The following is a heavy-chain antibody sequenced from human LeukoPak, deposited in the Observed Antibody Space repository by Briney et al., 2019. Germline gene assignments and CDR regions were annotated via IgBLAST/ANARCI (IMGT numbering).Heavy chain of an antibody. CDR3: ARTVIGYCSSTSCIGWFDP. Sequence: SETLSLNCTVSGDSITTTDHYWGWIRQSPDKGLEWIGNIYYSGITDNNPSLKSRVTMSVDTSKNQFSLKLSSVTAADTAVYYCARTVIGYCSSTSCIGWFDPWGQGTLVTVSS. CDR1: GDSITTTDHY. D-gene: IGHD2-2*01. V-gene: IGHV4-39*07. J-gene: IGHJ5*02. CDR2: IYYSGIT.